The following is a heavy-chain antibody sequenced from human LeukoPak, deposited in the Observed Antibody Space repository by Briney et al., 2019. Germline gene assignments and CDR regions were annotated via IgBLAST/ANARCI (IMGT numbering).Heavy chain of an antibody. CDR2: MNLFDGNT. D-gene: IGHD2-21*02. J-gene: IGHJ3*02. CDR1: GYTFTSYY. V-gene: IGHV1-18*04. CDR3: ARGGKCGGDCEALDI. Sequence: ASVKVSCKASGYTFTSYYMHWVRQAPGQGLEWMAWMNLFDGNTNYAEKFQGRLTVTIDASTTTAYMELRSLRSDDTAVYYCARGGKCGGDCEALDIWGQGTKVTVSS.